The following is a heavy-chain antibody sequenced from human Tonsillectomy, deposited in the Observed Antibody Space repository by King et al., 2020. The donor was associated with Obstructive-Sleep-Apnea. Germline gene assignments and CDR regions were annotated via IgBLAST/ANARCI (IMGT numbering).Heavy chain of an antibody. Sequence: VQLVESGGGVVQPGRSLRLSCAASGFTFSSYSMHWVRQAPGKGLEWVAIILYDGNNKYYADSVKGRFTISRDNSKNTLYLQMNSLRAEDTAVYYCARDEDIPMEDGASDTWGQGTMVTVSS. CDR1: GFTFSSYS. J-gene: IGHJ3*02. V-gene: IGHV3-30*04. CDR3: ARDEDIPMEDGASDT. D-gene: IGHD5-18*01. CDR2: ILYDGNNK.